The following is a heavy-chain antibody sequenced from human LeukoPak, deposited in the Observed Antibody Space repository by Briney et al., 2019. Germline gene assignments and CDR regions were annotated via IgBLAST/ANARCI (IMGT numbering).Heavy chain of an antibody. CDR1: GFTFSSYS. CDR3: ARDSDFDWLLLDY. J-gene: IGHJ4*02. V-gene: IGHV3-21*01. CDR2: ISSSSSYI. Sequence: AGGSLRLSCAASGFTFSSYSMNWVRQAPGKGLEWVSSISSSSSYIYYADSVKGRFTISRDNAKNSLYLQMNSLRAEDTAVYYCARDSDFDWLLLDYWGQGTLVTVSS. D-gene: IGHD3-9*01.